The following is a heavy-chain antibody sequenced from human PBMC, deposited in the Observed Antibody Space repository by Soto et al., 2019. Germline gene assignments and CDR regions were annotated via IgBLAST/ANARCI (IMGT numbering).Heavy chain of an antibody. V-gene: IGHV3-53*01. D-gene: IGHD3-3*01. CDR1: GFTVSSNY. CDR3: ARVNSEGYDFWSGHLYYFDY. CDR2: IYSGGST. J-gene: IGHJ4*02. Sequence: GGSLRLSCAASGFTVSSNYRSWVRQAPGKGLEWVSVIYSGGSTYYTDSVKGGFTISRDIYKNTLYLQMNSLRAEDTAVYYCARVNSEGYDFWSGHLYYFDYWGQGTLVTVSS.